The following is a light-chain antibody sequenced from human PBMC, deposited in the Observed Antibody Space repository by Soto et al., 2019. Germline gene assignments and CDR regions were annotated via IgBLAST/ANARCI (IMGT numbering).Light chain of an antibody. Sequence: EIQMTQSPSSLSASVGDRVTITGLASQSISSYLNWYQQKPGKAPKLLIYAASSLQSGVPSRFSGSGSGTEFTLTISSLQSEDFAVYYCQQYTNWPPNTVGQVTRLEIK. V-gene: IGKV1-39*01. CDR3: QQYTNWPPNT. J-gene: IGKJ5*01. CDR2: AAS. CDR1: QSISSY.